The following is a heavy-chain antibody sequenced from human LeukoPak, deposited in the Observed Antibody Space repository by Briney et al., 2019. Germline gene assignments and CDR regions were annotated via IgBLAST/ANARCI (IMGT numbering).Heavy chain of an antibody. Sequence: GRSLRLSCAASGFTFDDYAMHWVRQAPGKGLEWVSGINWNSGSIGYADSAKGRFTISRDNAKNSLYLQMNSLRAEDTALYYCAKDIGVVNPYYYYGMDVWGQGTTVTVSS. CDR2: INWNSGSI. CDR1: GFTFDDYA. V-gene: IGHV3-9*01. D-gene: IGHD3-3*01. CDR3: AKDIGVVNPYYYYGMDV. J-gene: IGHJ6*02.